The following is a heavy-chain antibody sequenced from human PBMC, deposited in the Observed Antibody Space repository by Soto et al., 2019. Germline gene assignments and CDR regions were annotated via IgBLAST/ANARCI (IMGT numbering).Heavy chain of an antibody. CDR2: IRRKAYGGTR. CDR1: GFTFADYL. D-gene: IGHD2-2*03. CDR3: TRSPDPGYCSSSSCPTLVDV. V-gene: IGHV3-49*03. J-gene: IGHJ6*02. Sequence: QAGGSLRLSCATSGFTFADYLMSWFRQAPGKGLEWVGFIRRKAYGGTREYAASVQGRFTISRDDSKSIAYLEMNGLKTEDRAVYYCTRSPDPGYCSSSSCPTLVDVWGQGTTVTVSS.